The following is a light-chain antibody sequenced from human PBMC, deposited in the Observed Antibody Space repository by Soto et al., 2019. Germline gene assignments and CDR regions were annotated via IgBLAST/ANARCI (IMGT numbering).Light chain of an antibody. CDR3: HQYVNAPWT. V-gene: IGKV3-20*01. CDR2: GAS. Sequence: EIVLTQSPGTLSLSPGERATPSCRASQTVSGRYLAWYQQKPGQAPRLLIYGASSRATGIPDRFSGSGSGTDFTLTISRLEPEDFAVYYCHQYVNAPWTLGQGTKVEIK. J-gene: IGKJ1*01. CDR1: QTVSGRY.